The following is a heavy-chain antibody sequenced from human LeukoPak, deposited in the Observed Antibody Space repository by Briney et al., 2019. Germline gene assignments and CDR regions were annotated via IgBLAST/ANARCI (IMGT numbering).Heavy chain of an antibody. V-gene: IGHV3-30*18. CDR1: GFTFSSYG. Sequence: GRSLRLSCAASGFTFSSYGMHWVRQAPGKGLEWVAVISYDGSNKYYADSVKGRFTISRDNSKNTLYLQMNSLRAEDTAVYYCAKGTPYYDFWSGDYYYYYYMDVWGKGTTVTVSS. CDR3: AKGTPYYDFWSGDYYYYYYMDV. CDR2: ISYDGSNK. D-gene: IGHD3-3*01. J-gene: IGHJ6*03.